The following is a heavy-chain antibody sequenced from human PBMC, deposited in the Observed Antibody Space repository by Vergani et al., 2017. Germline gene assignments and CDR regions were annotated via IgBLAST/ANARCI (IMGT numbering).Heavy chain of an antibody. J-gene: IGHJ4*02. CDR1: GFSLSTTGVG. Sequence: QITLKESGPTLVKPTQTLTLTCTFSGFSLSTTGVGVGWIRQPPGKALEWLALIYWNDDKRYSPSLRSRLTITKDTSKNQVVLTLTNLSPVDTGTYYCAHGRISMRGVIMVHPYYFDYWGQGTLVTVSS. CDR3: AHGRISMRGVIMVHPYYFDY. CDR2: IYWNDDK. V-gene: IGHV2-5*01. D-gene: IGHD3-10*01.